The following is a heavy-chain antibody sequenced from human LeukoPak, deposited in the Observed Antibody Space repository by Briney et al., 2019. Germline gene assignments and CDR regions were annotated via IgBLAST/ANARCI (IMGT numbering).Heavy chain of an antibody. Sequence: GESLRLSCAASGFTISNNYMTRVRQAPGKGLEWVSVIYGGGITNYADSVEGRFTISRDNSQNTLYLQMDSLTTEDTAVYYCARVDSSGRRKHYFDYWGQGALVTVSS. D-gene: IGHD3-22*01. J-gene: IGHJ4*02. V-gene: IGHV3-66*02. CDR1: GFTISNNY. CDR2: IYGGGIT. CDR3: ARVDSSGRRKHYFDY.